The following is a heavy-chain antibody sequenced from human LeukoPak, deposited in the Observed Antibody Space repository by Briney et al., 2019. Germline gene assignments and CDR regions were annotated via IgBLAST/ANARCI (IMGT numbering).Heavy chain of an antibody. D-gene: IGHD1-1*01. J-gene: IGHJ4*02. CDR3: AKDNYHATSGTFDY. Sequence: GGSLRLSCAASGFTFSNYAMSWVRQAPGKGLEWVPGIRGSGDSAYFADSVKGRFTISRDNSKNTVYLQMNRLRAEDTAVYYCAKDNYHATSGTFDYWGQGTLVTVSS. CDR2: IRGSGDSA. V-gene: IGHV3-23*01. CDR1: GFTFSNYA.